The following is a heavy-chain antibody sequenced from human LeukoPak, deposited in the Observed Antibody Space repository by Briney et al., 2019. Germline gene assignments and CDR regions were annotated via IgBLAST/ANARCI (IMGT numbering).Heavy chain of an antibody. CDR2: ISSSSSFI. V-gene: IGHV3-21*01. CDR3: AKDPDYYDSSGYYYGGDY. J-gene: IGHJ4*02. CDR1: GSTFSIYS. Sequence: GGSLRLSCAASGSTFSIYSMNWVRQAPGKGLEWVSSISSSSSFIYYADSVKGRFTISRDNAKNSLYLQMNSLRAEDTAVYYCAKDPDYYDSSGYYYGGDYWGQGTLVTVSS. D-gene: IGHD3-22*01.